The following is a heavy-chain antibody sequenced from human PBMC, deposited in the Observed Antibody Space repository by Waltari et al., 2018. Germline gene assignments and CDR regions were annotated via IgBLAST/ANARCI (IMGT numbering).Heavy chain of an antibody. CDR1: GFTFTTYP. J-gene: IGHJ4*02. Sequence: EVQVLESGGGLVQPGGSLRLSCAASGFTFTTYPMTWVRQAPGKGLGWVSSVSGGGGTTYYADSVKGRFTISRDNSKNTLFLQMNSLRAEDTAVYYCGTSPDYSTSEGYWGQGTLVTVSS. CDR3: GTSPDYSTSEGY. D-gene: IGHD4-4*01. V-gene: IGHV3-23*01. CDR2: VSGGGGTT.